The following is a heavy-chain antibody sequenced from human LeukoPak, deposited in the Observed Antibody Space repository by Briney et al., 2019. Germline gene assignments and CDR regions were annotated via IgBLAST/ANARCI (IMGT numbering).Heavy chain of an antibody. V-gene: IGHV4-4*02. J-gene: IGHJ4*02. D-gene: IGHD3-10*01. CDR3: ARHYGSGSHSLDY. CDR1: GGSISGTNW. CDR2: IYHSGST. Sequence: PSGTLSLTCGVSGGSISGTNWWSWVRQPPGKGLEWIGEIYHSGSTNYNPSLKSRVTISVDKSKNQFSLKLSSVTAADTAVYYCARHYGSGSHSLDYWGQGTLVTVSS.